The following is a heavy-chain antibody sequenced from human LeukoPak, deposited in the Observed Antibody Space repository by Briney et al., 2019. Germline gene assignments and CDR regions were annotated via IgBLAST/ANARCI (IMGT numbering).Heavy chain of an antibody. V-gene: IGHV3-21*01. D-gene: IGHD7-27*01. J-gene: IGHJ3*02. CDR2: ISSSSSYI. Sequence: GGSLRLSCAASGFTFSSYSMNWVRQAPGKGLEWVSSISSSSSYIYYADSVKGRFTIFRDNAKNSLYLQMNSLRAEDTAVYYCASAGSGHDAFDIWGQGTMVTVSS. CDR1: GFTFSSYS. CDR3: ASAGSGHDAFDI.